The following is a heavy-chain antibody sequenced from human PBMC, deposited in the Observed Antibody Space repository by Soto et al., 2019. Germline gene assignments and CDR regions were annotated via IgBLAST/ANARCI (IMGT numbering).Heavy chain of an antibody. Sequence: LRLSCTASGFTFNTYNMNWVRQAPGKGLEWVSYISSSSYTIKYADSVEGRFTVSRDNGKKSLYLQMNSLRDEDTAVYFCAREISLSAGSYFDYWGQGTLVTVSS. CDR2: ISSSSYTI. J-gene: IGHJ4*02. CDR1: GFTFNTYN. V-gene: IGHV3-48*02. D-gene: IGHD3-10*01. CDR3: AREISLSAGSYFDY.